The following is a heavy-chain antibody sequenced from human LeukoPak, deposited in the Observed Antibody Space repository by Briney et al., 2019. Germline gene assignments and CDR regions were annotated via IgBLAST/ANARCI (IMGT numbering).Heavy chain of an antibody. J-gene: IGHJ4*02. CDR3: ARGQKLVGSSCFDY. CDR1: GFTFSSYA. D-gene: IGHD6-13*01. Sequence: GGSLRLSCAASGFTFSSYAMSWVRQAPGKGLEWVSAISGSGGSTYYADSVKGRFTISRDNSKNTLYLQMNSLRAEDTAVYYCARGQKLVGSSCFDYWGQGTLVTVSS. V-gene: IGHV3-23*01. CDR2: ISGSGGST.